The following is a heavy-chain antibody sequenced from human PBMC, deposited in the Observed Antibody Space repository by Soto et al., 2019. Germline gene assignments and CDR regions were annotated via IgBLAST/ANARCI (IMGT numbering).Heavy chain of an antibody. J-gene: IGHJ6*02. V-gene: IGHV1-46*03. CDR3: ARDGGDGYNYNYGMDV. Sequence: GASVKVSCKASGYTFTSYYMHWVRQAPGQGLEWMGIINPSGGSTSYAQKFQGRVTMTRDTSTSTVYMELSSLRSEDTAVYYCARDGGDGYNYNYGMDVWGQGTTVTVSS. CDR2: INPSGGST. D-gene: IGHD3-16*01. CDR1: GYTFTSYY.